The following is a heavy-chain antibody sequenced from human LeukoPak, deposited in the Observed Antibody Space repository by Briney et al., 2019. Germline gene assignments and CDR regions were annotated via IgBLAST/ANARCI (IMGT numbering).Heavy chain of an antibody. Sequence: GGSLRLSCAAPGFTFSDYYMSWIRQAPGKGLEWVSYISSSGSTIYYADSVKGRFTISRDNAKNSLYLQMNSLRAEDTAVYYCARGSGYYYYYYMDVWGKGTTVTVSS. V-gene: IGHV3-11*04. CDR1: GFTFSDYY. CDR3: ARGSGYYYYYYMDV. J-gene: IGHJ6*03. CDR2: ISSSGSTI.